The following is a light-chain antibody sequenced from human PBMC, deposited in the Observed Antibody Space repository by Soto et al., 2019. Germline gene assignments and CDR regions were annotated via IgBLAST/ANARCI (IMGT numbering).Light chain of an antibody. CDR2: AVT. V-gene: IGLV2-11*01. CDR3: CSYAGSYTFYI. CDR1: SGDVGGYDY. Sequence: QSVLTQPRSVPGSPGKSVTISCTGTSGDVGGYDYVSWYPQRPGKAPKLLIYAVTVWPSGLPDRFSGSKSGNTASLTISGLQAEDEADYYCCSYAGSYTFYILGTGTKLIVL. J-gene: IGLJ1*01.